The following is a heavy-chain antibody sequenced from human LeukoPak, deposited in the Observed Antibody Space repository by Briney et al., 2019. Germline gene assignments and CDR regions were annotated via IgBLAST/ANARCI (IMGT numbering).Heavy chain of an antibody. Sequence: GGSLRLSCAASGFTFSSYGMSWVRQAPGKGLEWVSAISGSGGNTYYPDSVKGRFTISRDNSKNTLYLQMNSLRAEDTAVYYCAKDPYSGYGSLYWGQGTLVTVSS. V-gene: IGHV3-23*01. J-gene: IGHJ4*02. CDR1: GFTFSSYG. CDR2: ISGSGGNT. D-gene: IGHD5-12*01. CDR3: AKDPYSGYGSLY.